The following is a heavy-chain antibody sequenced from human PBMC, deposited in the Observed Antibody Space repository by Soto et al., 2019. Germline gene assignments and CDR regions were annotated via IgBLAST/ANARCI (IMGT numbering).Heavy chain of an antibody. Sequence: QVLLVQSGAEVKKPGSSVKVSCKASGGTFSDYAIRWVRQAPGHGLEWMGGIVPIFGTGNHAQKFQGRVTVTADESTSTAYMELSSLRSEDTAVYYCARVLVGATYFDYWGQGTLVTVSS. CDR3: ARVLVGATYFDY. J-gene: IGHJ4*02. CDR2: IVPIFGTG. D-gene: IGHD1-26*01. V-gene: IGHV1-69*01. CDR1: GGTFSDYA.